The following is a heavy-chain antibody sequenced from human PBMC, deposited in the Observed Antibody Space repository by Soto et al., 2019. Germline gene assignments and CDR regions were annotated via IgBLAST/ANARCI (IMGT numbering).Heavy chain of an antibody. D-gene: IGHD2-2*01. Sequence: SETLSLTCTVSGGSISSYYWSWIRQPPGKGLEWIGYIYYSGSTNYNPSLKSRVTISVDTSKSQFSLRLSSVTAADTAVYYCARGPSIVVVPAALGNYFDYWGQGTLVPVSS. J-gene: IGHJ4*02. CDR2: IYYSGST. V-gene: IGHV4-59*08. CDR1: GGSISSYY. CDR3: ARGPSIVVVPAALGNYFDY.